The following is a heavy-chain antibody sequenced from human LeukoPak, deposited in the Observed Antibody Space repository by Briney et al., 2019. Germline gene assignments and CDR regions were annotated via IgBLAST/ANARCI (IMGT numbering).Heavy chain of an antibody. J-gene: IGHJ4*02. CDR2: ISYDGSNK. D-gene: IGHD5-18*01. CDR3: ARGGGPDTAMNLDY. Sequence: GRSLRLSCAASGFTFSRFAMHWVRQAPDKGLEWVAVISYDGSNKYYADSVKGRFTISRDNSKNTVFLQMNSLRPEDTAVYYCARGGGPDTAMNLDYWGQGTPVTVSS. CDR1: GFTFSRFA. V-gene: IGHV3-30*04.